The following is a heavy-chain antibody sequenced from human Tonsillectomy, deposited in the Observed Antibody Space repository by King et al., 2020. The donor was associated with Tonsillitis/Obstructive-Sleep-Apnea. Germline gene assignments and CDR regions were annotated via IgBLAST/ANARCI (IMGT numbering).Heavy chain of an antibody. D-gene: IGHD3-16*02. J-gene: IGHJ4*02. V-gene: IGHV3-15*07. CDR3: ITEIHYAYVWGSYRFPR. Sequence: VQLVESGGGLVKPGGSLRLSCAASDFTFSNAWMNWVRQAPGKGLEWVGRIKSKTDAGTTDYAAPVKGRFTISRDDSKNTVYLQMNSLKTEDTAVYYCITEIHYAYVWGSYRFPRGGQGTLVTVSS. CDR2: IKSKTDAGTT. CDR1: DFTFSNAW.